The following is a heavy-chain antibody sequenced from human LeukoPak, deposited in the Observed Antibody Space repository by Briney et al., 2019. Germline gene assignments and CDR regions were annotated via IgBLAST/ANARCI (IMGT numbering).Heavy chain of an antibody. Sequence: RXAPGKGXEWVXXISDGGRPLHYADSVKGRFTISRDNSRSTLYLQMNSLRPEDTAIYYCAREGYYGSGSPPSLYFDYWGQGTLVTVSS. CDR2: ISDGGRPL. J-gene: IGHJ4*02. V-gene: IGHV3-48*03. D-gene: IGHD3-10*01. CDR3: AREGYYGSGSPPSLYFDY.